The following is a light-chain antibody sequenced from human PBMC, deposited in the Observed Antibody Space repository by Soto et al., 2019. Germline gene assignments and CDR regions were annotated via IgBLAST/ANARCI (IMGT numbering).Light chain of an antibody. CDR1: QNVXKN. CDR2: GAS. V-gene: IGKV3-20*01. Sequence: ETVMTQSPVGLSVSPGERATLSXGARQNVXKNLAGYQQKRGQAPRLLIYGASTRATGIPDRLSGSGSGTDFTLTISRLEPEDFSVYYCHQYGTAPLTFGPGTKVDI. CDR3: HQYGTAPLT. J-gene: IGKJ3*01.